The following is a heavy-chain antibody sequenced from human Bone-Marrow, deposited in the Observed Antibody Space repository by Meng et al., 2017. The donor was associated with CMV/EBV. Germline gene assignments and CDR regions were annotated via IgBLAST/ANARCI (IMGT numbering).Heavy chain of an antibody. D-gene: IGHD2-15*01. CDR2: IYYSGST. J-gene: IGHJ6*02. CDR3: ARAGGGGLLHYYGMGV. V-gene: IGHV4-39*07. Sequence: GSLRLSCTVSGGSISGSSYYWGWIRQPPGKGLEWIGSIYYSGSTYYNPSLKSRVTISVDTSKNQFSLKLSSVTAADTAVYYCARAGGGGLLHYYGMGVWGQGTTVTVSS. CDR1: GGSISGSSYY.